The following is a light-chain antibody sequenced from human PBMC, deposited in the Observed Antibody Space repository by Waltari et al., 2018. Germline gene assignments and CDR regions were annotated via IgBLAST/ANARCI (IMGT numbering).Light chain of an antibody. Sequence: DIQMIQSPSSLSASVGDRVTITCRTSQIINNYLNWFQQKPGKAPELLIFDASSVQGGVPSRFSGSGSGTDFTLTISSLQPEDFATYYCQQSYTSPRTFGQGTKV. J-gene: IGKJ1*01. CDR2: DAS. CDR1: QIINNY. V-gene: IGKV1-39*01. CDR3: QQSYTSPRT.